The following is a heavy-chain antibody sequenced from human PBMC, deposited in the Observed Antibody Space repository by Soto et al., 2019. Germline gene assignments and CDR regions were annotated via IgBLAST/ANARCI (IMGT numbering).Heavy chain of an antibody. J-gene: IGHJ3*02. D-gene: IGHD3-10*01. CDR3: AKERGVLDAFDI. V-gene: IGHV3-30*18. CDR1: GFTSSSFV. Sequence: VQLVESGGGVVQPGRSLRLSCAASGFTSSSFVIHWVRQAPGKGLEWLAVISSDGNNQYYADSVKGRFTISRDNSKNTLYLQVNSLRAEYTAVYFCAKERGVLDAFDIWGQGTMVTVSS. CDR2: ISSDGNNQ.